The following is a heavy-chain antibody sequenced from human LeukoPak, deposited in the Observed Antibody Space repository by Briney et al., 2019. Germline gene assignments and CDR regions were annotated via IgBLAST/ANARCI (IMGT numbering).Heavy chain of an antibody. CDR1: GFTFSSYS. J-gene: IGHJ4*02. CDR2: ISSSSSTI. D-gene: IGHD2-21*02. Sequence: GGSLRLSCAASGFTFSSYSMNWVRQAPGKGLEWVSYISSSSSTIYYADSVKGRFTISRDNAKNSLYLQMNSLRDEDTAVYYCARDRGGHCGGDCYSDYWGQGTLVTVSS. V-gene: IGHV3-48*02. CDR3: ARDRGGHCGGDCYSDY.